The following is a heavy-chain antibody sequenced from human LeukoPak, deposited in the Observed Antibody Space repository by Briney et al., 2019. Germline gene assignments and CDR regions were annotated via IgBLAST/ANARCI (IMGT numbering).Heavy chain of an antibody. V-gene: IGHV3-74*01. D-gene: IGHD3-16*01. CDR1: GVTLSGYW. J-gene: IGHJ6*02. CDR2: INSDGSRT. Sequence: GGSLRLSCAASGVTLSGYWMRWVRQAPGKGLVWVSRINSDGSRTYYADSVKGRFTISRDNAKNTLYLQMNSLRAEDTAVYYWARGFGPYGMDVWGQGTTVTVSS. CDR3: ARGFGPYGMDV.